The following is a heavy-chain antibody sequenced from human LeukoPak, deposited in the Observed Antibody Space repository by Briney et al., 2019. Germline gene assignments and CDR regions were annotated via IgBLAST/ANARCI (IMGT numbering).Heavy chain of an antibody. CDR3: SSAHFRDY. J-gene: IGHJ4*02. CDR1: EFSFNSYA. D-gene: IGHD2/OR15-2a*01. Sequence: PGGSLRLCCAVSEFSFNSYAMTWVRQPPGKGLEWVSAISGRGTTTYYADSVKGRFTISRDKSKNTLYLQMNSLRAEDTAIYYCSSAHFRDYWGQGTLVTVSS. CDR2: ISGRGTTT. V-gene: IGHV3-23*01.